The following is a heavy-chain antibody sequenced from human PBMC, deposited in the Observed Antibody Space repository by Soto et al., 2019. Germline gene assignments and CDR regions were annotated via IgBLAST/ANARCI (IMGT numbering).Heavy chain of an antibody. CDR1: GFTFSSYA. D-gene: IGHD5-18*01. V-gene: IGHV3-30-3*01. Sequence: QVQLVESGGGVVQPGRSLRLSCAASGFTFSSYAXXWVRQAPGKGLEWVAVISYDGSNKYYADSVKGRFTISRDNSKNTLYLQMNSLRAEDTAVYYCARVRGYSYGYFDYWGQGTLVTVSS. CDR3: ARVRGYSYGYFDY. J-gene: IGHJ4*02. CDR2: ISYDGSNK.